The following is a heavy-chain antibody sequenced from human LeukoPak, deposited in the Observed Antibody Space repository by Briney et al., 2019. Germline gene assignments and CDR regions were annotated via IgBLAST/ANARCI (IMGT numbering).Heavy chain of an antibody. V-gene: IGHV4-39*02. CDR1: GGSISSSSYY. Sequence: SETLSLTCTVSGGSISSSSYYWGWIRQPPGKGLEWIGSIYYSGSTYYNPSLNSRVTISVDTSKNQFSLKLSSVTAADTAVYYCARDRGQWLVPFNSWGQGSLVTVSS. D-gene: IGHD6-19*01. CDR2: IYYSGST. J-gene: IGHJ4*02. CDR3: ARDRGQWLVPFNS.